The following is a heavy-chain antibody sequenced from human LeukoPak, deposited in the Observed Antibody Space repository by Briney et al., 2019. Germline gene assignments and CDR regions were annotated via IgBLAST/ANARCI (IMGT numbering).Heavy chain of an antibody. Sequence: PGGSLRLSCAASGFTVSSNYLSSVRQAQGNGLEWVSVIYSGGSTYYADSVNGRFSLCRDNSKNTLYLQMNSLRAGGTAVYYCARDGNRDGFNLYDYWGQGALVAVSS. CDR3: ARDGNRDGFNLYDY. CDR2: IYSGGST. V-gene: IGHV3-53*01. CDR1: GFTVSSNY. D-gene: IGHD5-24*01. J-gene: IGHJ4*02.